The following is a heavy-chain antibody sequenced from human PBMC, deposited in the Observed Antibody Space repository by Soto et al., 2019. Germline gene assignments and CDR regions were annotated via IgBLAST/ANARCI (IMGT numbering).Heavy chain of an antibody. CDR1: GYSFSSYW. Sequence: GESLNISCKGSGYSFSSYWIGWVRQMPGKGLEWMGIIYPGDSDIRYSPSFQGQVTISADKSISTAYLQWSSLKASDTAIYYCARQPSNGQWFVWGQGTTVTVSS. CDR2: IYPGDSDI. J-gene: IGHJ6*02. V-gene: IGHV5-51*01. D-gene: IGHD2-8*01. CDR3: ARQPSNGQWFV.